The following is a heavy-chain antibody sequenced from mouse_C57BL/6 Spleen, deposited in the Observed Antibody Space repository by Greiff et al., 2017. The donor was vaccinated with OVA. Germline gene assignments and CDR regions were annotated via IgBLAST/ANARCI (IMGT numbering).Heavy chain of an antibody. CDR1: GYTFTDYY. J-gene: IGHJ4*01. CDR2: INPYNGGT. V-gene: IGHV1-19*01. D-gene: IGHD3-2*02. Sequence: VQLQQSGPVLVKPGASVKMSCKASGYTFTDYYMNWVKQSHGKSLEWIGVINPYNGGTSYNQKFKGKATLTVDKSSSTAYMELNSLTSEDSAVYYCARSDSSGYVGAMDYWGQGTSVTVSS. CDR3: ARSDSSGYVGAMDY.